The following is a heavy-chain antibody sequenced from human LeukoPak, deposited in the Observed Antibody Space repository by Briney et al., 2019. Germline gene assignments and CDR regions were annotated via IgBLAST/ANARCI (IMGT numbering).Heavy chain of an antibody. Sequence: GGSLRLSCAASGFTFSSYGMHWVRQAPGKGLEWVAVISYDGSNKYYADSVKGRFTLSRDISKNTLYLQMNSLRAEDTAVYYCARDVRAAPHYDFFHYGMDVWGPGTTVTVAS. D-gene: IGHD3-22*01. CDR1: GFTFSSYG. CDR3: ARDVRAAPHYDFFHYGMDV. J-gene: IGHJ6*02. V-gene: IGHV3-30*03. CDR2: ISYDGSNK.